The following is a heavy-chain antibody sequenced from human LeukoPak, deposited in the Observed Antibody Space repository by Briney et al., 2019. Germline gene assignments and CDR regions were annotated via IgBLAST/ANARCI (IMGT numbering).Heavy chain of an antibody. Sequence: SETLSLTCTVSGVSISSSSYYWGWIRQPPGKGLEWIGSIYYSGSTYYNPSLKSRVTISVDTSKNQFSLKLSSVTAADTAVYYCARGRAWNYDILTGYYTAPTYFDYWGQGTLVTVSS. CDR3: ARGRAWNYDILTGYYTAPTYFDY. V-gene: IGHV4-39*07. J-gene: IGHJ4*02. CDR1: GVSISSSSYY. CDR2: IYYSGST. D-gene: IGHD3-9*01.